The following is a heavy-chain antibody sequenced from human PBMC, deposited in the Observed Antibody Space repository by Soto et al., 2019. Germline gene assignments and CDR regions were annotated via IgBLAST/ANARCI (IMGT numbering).Heavy chain of an antibody. CDR1: GFPFINYA. Sequence: EVQLLDSGGGSVQPGGSRRLSCAASGFPFINYARHWVRQAPGKGLEWVSAISGSGGRTYYGDSVKGRFTISRDNSKDTLYLHMNRLTAEDTAVYFCAKEGVRDSSISLYFFDQWGQGTLVTVSS. V-gene: IGHV3-23*01. CDR2: ISGSGGRT. J-gene: IGHJ4*02. D-gene: IGHD3-10*01. CDR3: AKEGVRDSSISLYFFDQ.